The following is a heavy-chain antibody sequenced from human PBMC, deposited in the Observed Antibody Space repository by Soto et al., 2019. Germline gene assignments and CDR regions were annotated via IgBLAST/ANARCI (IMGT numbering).Heavy chain of an antibody. D-gene: IGHD2-21*02. CDR1: GGSFSGYX. Sequence: QVQLQQWGAGLLKPSETLSLTCAVYGGSFSGYXWSXXXXXXXXXLEWIGEINHSGSTNYNPSLKSRVTISVDTSKNQFSLKLSSVTAADTAVYYCAREYGGNSGTFDYWGQGTLVTVSS. J-gene: IGHJ4*02. CDR3: AREYGGNSGTFDY. CDR2: INHSGST. V-gene: IGHV4-34*01.